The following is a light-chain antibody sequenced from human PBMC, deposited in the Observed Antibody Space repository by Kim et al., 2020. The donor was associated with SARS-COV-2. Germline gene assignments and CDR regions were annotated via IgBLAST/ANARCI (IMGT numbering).Light chain of an antibody. CDR2: SAS. Sequence: ASVGDRVPITWRASQAISNYLAWYQQKPGKVPKLLFYSASSLQSGVPSRFSGRASGTHFTLTISSLQPEDVAVYYCQKYNNAPLTFGGGTKVDIK. CDR3: QKYNNAPLT. V-gene: IGKV1-27*01. CDR1: QAISNY. J-gene: IGKJ4*01.